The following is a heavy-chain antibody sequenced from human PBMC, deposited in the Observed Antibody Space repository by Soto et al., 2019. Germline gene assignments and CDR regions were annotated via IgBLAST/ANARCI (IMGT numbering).Heavy chain of an antibody. Sequence: QVQLQESGPGLVKPSDTLSLTCAVSGYSISSSNWWGWIRQPPGKGLEWIGYIYYSGTTYYNPSLKSRVPMSVDTSQHQFSLKLTSVTAVDTAVYSWARRELQGPIDYWGQGTLVTVSS. CDR3: ARRELQGPIDY. J-gene: IGHJ4*02. CDR1: GYSISSSNW. CDR2: IYYSGTT. V-gene: IGHV4-28*01. D-gene: IGHD1-26*01.